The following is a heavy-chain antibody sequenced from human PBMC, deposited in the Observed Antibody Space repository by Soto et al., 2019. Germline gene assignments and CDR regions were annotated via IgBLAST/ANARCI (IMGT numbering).Heavy chain of an antibody. CDR1: GYSFTSYW. Sequence: GESLKISCKGSGYSFTSYWISWVRQMPGKGLEWMGRIDPSDSYTNYSPSFQGHVTISADKSISTAHLQWSSLKASDTAMYYCARQLEDSSGWYGYYYYGMDVWGQGTTVTVSS. CDR3: ARQLEDSSGWYGYYYYGMDV. V-gene: IGHV5-10-1*01. CDR2: IDPSDSYT. D-gene: IGHD6-19*01. J-gene: IGHJ6*02.